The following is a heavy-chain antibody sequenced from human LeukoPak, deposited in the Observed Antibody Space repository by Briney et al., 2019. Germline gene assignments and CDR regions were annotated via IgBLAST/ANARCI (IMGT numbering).Heavy chain of an antibody. V-gene: IGHV1-18*01. D-gene: IGHD6-6*01. CDR2: VSAYNGNT. CDR3: AREVWQLGAGDY. CDR1: GYTFTSYG. J-gene: IGHJ4*02. Sequence: ASVKVSCKASGYTFTSYGISWVRQAPGQGLEWMGWVSAYNGNTNYAQKLQGRVTMTTDTSTSTAYMELRSLRSDDTAVYYCAREVWQLGAGDYWGQGTLVTVSS.